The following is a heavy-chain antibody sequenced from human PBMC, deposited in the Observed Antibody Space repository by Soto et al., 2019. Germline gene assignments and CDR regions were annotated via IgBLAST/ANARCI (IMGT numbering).Heavy chain of an antibody. J-gene: IGHJ4*02. V-gene: IGHV3-30*18. CDR2: VSHDGRKT. CDR3: AKGGRQWLVTSDFNY. Sequence: VQLVESGGGVVQPGRSLRLSCAASGFTFSDYAMHWVRQAPGKGLEWVAVVSHDGRKTHYADSVKGRFTISRDSSKNTVSRERTSLRAEDTAVYYCAKGGRQWLVTSDFNYWGQGALVTVSS. CDR1: GFTFSDYA. D-gene: IGHD6-19*01.